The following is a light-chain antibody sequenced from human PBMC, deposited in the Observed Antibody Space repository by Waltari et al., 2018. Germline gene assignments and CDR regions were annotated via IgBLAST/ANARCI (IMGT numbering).Light chain of an antibody. CDR2: AAS. V-gene: IGKV1-39*01. CDR3: QQSYSTLWT. Sequence: DIQMTQSPSSLSASVGDRVPIPCRASQSISSYLNWYQQKPGKAPKHLIYAASSLQSGVPSRFSASGSGTDFTLTISSLQPEDFATYYCQQSYSTLWTFGQGTKVEIK. J-gene: IGKJ1*01. CDR1: QSISSY.